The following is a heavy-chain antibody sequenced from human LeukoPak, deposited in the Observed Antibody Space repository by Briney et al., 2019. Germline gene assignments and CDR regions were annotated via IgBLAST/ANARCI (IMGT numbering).Heavy chain of an antibody. CDR2: MNPNSGNT. D-gene: IGHD3-10*01. CDR1: GYTFTSYD. CDR3: ARGGADSGGYSYYFDY. V-gene: IGHV1-8*01. Sequence: ASVKVSCKASGYTFTSYDINWVREATGQGREWMGWMNPNSGNTGYAQKFQRRVTMTRNTSISTVYMELSSLRSEDTAVYYCARGGADSGGYSYYFDYWGHGTLVTVSS. J-gene: IGHJ4*01.